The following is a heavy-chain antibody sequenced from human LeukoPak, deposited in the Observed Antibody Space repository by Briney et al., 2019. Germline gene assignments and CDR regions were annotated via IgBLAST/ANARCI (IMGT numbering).Heavy chain of an antibody. D-gene: IGHD6-13*01. CDR2: ISTSTGDT. V-gene: IGHV1-18*01. CDR1: GYSFILYG. Sequence: ASVKVSCKTSGYSFILYGISWVRQAPGQGPEWIGWISTSTGDTKYTQKFQGRVTLTTDTSTSTAYMELSSLRSDDTAVYYCARVPYSSSWYGGLYYYYYYMDVWGKGTTVTISS. CDR3: ARVPYSSSWYGGLYYYYYYMDV. J-gene: IGHJ6*03.